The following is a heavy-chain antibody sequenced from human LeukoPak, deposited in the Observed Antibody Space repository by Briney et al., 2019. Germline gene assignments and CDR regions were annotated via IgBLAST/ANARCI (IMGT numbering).Heavy chain of an antibody. D-gene: IGHD1-26*01. CDR3: ARAGTLSGSYPFDY. CDR2: IIPIFGTA. V-gene: IGHV1-69*13. J-gene: IGHJ4*01. CDR1: GGTLSSYA. Sequence: SVTLSCKASGGTLSSYAINWVRLAPEQGPEWMGGIIPIFGTANYAQKFQGRVTTTADESTSTAYMELSSLRSEDTAVYYRARAGTLSGSYPFDYWGHESLVSVSS.